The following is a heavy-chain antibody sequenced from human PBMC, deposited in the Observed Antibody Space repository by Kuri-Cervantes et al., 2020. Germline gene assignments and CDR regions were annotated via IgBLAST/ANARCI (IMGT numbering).Heavy chain of an antibody. V-gene: IGHV1-18*04. CDR3: ARPFGYYFDY. CDR2: ISAYNGNT. J-gene: IGHJ4*02. CDR1: GYTFTGYY. Sequence: ASETVSCKASGYTFTGYYMHWVRQAPGQGLEWMGWISAYNGNTNYAQKLQGRVTMTTDTSTSTAYMELRSLRSDDTAVYYCARPFGYYFDYWGQGTLVTVSS. D-gene: IGHD3-10*01.